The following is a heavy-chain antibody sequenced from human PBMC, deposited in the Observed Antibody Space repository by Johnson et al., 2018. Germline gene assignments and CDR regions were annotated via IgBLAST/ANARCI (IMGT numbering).Heavy chain of an antibody. D-gene: IGHD3-22*01. J-gene: IGHJ3*01. CDR3: TTDNLVPRPSYYDSSGYSL. CDR2: IKSKTDGGTT. CDR1: GFTFSNAW. V-gene: IGHV3-15*07. Sequence: VQLVQSGGGLVKPGGSLRLSCAASGFTFSNAWMNWVRQAPGKGLEWVGRIKSKTDGGTTDYAAPVKGRFTISRDDSKNTLYLQMNSLKTEDTAVYYCTTDNLVPRPSYYDSSGYSLWGQWTMVTVSS.